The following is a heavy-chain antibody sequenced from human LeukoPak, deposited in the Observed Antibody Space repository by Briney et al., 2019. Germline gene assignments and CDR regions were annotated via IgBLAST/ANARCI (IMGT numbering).Heavy chain of an antibody. V-gene: IGHV4-34*01. J-gene: IGHJ4*02. D-gene: IGHD5-18*01. CDR3: ARGRIQLWLNY. CDR1: GGSFSGYY. Sequence: PSETLSLTCAVYGGSFSGYYWSWIRQPPGKGLEWIGEINHSGSTNYNPSLKSRVTISVDTSKNRFSLKLSSVTAADTAVYYCARGRIQLWLNYWGQGTLVTVSS. CDR2: INHSGST.